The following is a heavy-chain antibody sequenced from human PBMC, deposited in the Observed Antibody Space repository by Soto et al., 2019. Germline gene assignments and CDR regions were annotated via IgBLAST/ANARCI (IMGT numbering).Heavy chain of an antibody. CDR3: AKALYGSGSYYKAPYYYYGMDV. D-gene: IGHD3-10*01. CDR1: GFTFSSYG. Sequence: PGGSLRLSCAASGFTFSSYGMHWVRQAPGKGLGWVAVISYDGSNKYYADSVKGRFTISRDNSKNTLYLQMNSLRAEDTAVYYCAKALYGSGSYYKAPYYYYGMDVWGQGTTVTVSS. J-gene: IGHJ6*02. V-gene: IGHV3-30*18. CDR2: ISYDGSNK.